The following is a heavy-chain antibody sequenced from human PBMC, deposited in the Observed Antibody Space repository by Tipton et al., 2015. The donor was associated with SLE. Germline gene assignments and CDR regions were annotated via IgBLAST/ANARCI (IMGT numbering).Heavy chain of an antibody. CDR2: IYVSGST. CDR1: GDSFSSGSSS. CDR3: ARDLRAIGDRFDP. J-gene: IGHJ5*02. D-gene: IGHD3-16*01. Sequence: TLSLTCTVSGDSFSSGSSSWNWVRQPAGKGLEWIGRIYVSGSTNYNPSLKSRVTLSVDVSKNQFSLKLSSVTAADTAVYYCARDLRAIGDRFDPWGQGALVTVSS. V-gene: IGHV4-61*02.